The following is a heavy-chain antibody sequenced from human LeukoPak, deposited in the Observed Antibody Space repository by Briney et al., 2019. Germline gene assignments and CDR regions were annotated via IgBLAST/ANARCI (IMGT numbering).Heavy chain of an antibody. V-gene: IGHV4-39*07. CDR1: GGSISSSSYY. CDR2: IYYSGST. CDR3: ASGKSSGWYRGWYFDY. Sequence: PSETLSLTCTVSGGSISSSSYYWGWIRQPPGKGLEWIGSIYYSGSTYYNPSLKSRVTISVDTSKNQFSLKLSSVTAADTAVYYCASGKSSGWYRGWYFDYWGQGTLVTVSS. D-gene: IGHD6-19*01. J-gene: IGHJ4*02.